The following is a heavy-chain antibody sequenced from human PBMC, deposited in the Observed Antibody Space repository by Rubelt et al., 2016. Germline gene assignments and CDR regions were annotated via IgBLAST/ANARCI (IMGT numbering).Heavy chain of an antibody. Sequence: QVQLQESGPGLVKPSETLSLACTVSGGSVSSASYYWHWIRQPPGKGLEWIGNIYDSASTNYNPSLKCRVSISVDTSKNYFARKLSSVTAADTAVYYCARWGTNYYYYYYGTDVWGQGTTVTVSS. CDR3: ARWGTNYYYYYYGTDV. CDR2: IYDSAST. J-gene: IGHJ6*02. CDR1: GGSVSSASYY. D-gene: IGHD3-16*01. V-gene: IGHV4-61*03.